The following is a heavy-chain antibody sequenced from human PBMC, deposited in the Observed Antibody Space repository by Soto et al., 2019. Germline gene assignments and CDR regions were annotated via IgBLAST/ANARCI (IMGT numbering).Heavy chain of an antibody. J-gene: IGHJ4*02. CDR1: GGSFSGYY. CDR2: INHSGST. CDR3: ARRVGATTVDY. D-gene: IGHD1-26*01. Sequence: SETLSLTCAVYGGSFSGYYWSWIRQPPGKGLEWIGEINHSGSTNYNPSLKSRVTISVDTSKNQFSPKLSSVTAADTAVYYCARRVGATTVDYWGQGTLVTVSS. V-gene: IGHV4-34*01.